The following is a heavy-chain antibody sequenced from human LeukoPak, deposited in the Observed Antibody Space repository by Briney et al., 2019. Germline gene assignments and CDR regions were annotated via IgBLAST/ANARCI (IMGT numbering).Heavy chain of an antibody. CDR3: SRSQFDY. Sequence: GGSLRLSCEPSGFPFSSYWMLWVRQAPGKGLVWVSRISGDGTVKTYADFVRGRFTISRDNTKNILYLQMNSLKVEDTAIYFCSRSQFDYWGQGVLVTVSS. J-gene: IGHJ4*02. CDR1: GFPFSSYW. CDR2: ISGDGTVK. V-gene: IGHV3-74*03.